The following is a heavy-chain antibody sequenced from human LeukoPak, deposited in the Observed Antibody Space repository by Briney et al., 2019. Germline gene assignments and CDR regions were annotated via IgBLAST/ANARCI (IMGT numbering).Heavy chain of an antibody. Sequence: ASVKVSCKASGYTFTSYYMHWVRQAPGQGLEWMGIINPSGGSTSYAQKFQGRVTMTRDMSTSTVYMELSSLRSEDTAVYYCARDGRYCSSTSCYARNYHYYYYMDVWGKGTTVTVSS. CDR3: ARDGRYCSSTSCYARNYHYYYYMDV. J-gene: IGHJ6*03. CDR2: INPSGGST. V-gene: IGHV1-46*01. D-gene: IGHD2-2*01. CDR1: GYTFTSYY.